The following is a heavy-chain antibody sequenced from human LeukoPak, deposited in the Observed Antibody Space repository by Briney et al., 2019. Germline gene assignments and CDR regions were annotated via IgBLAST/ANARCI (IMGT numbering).Heavy chain of an antibody. CDR1: GFTFSDYY. V-gene: IGHV3-11*01. CDR2: INIGGTNT. J-gene: IGHJ5*02. CDR3: ATDGAGFDT. Sequence: GGSLRLSCAASGFTFSDYYMSWIRQAPGKGLEWLSYINIGGTNTHYADSVKGRFTISRDNAKKSLYSEMNNLRAEDTAVYYCATDGAGFDTWGQGVLVTVSS.